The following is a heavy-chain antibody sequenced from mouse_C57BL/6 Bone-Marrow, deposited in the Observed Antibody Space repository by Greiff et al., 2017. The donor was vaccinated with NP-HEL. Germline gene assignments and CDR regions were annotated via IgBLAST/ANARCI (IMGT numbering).Heavy chain of an antibody. D-gene: IGHD2-1*01. Sequence: EVKLVESGGGLVKPGGSLKLSCAASGFTFSSYAMSWVRQTPEKRLEWVATISDGGSYTYYPDNVKGRFTISRDNAKNNLYLQMSHLKSEDTAMYYCARDDYGNYVYWYFDVWGTGTTVTVSS. CDR3: ARDDYGNYVYWYFDV. CDR2: ISDGGSYT. V-gene: IGHV5-4*01. CDR1: GFTFSSYA. J-gene: IGHJ1*03.